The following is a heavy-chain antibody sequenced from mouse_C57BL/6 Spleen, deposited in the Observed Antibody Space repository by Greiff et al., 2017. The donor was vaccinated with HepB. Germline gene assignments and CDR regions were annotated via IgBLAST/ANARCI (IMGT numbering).Heavy chain of an antibody. CDR2: IDPEDGET. Sequence: VQLKESGAELVKPGASVKLSCTASGFNIKDYYMHWVKQRTEQGLEWIGRIDPEDGETKYAPKFQGKATITADTSSNTAYLQLSSLTSEDTAVYYCAIYYYGSSYLEGTWFDYWGQGTTLTVSS. D-gene: IGHD1-1*01. V-gene: IGHV14-2*01. J-gene: IGHJ2*01. CDR3: AIYYYGSSYLEGTWFDY. CDR1: GFNIKDYY.